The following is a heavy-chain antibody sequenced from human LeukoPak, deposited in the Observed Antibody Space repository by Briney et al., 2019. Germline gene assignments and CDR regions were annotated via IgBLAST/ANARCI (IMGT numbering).Heavy chain of an antibody. V-gene: IGHV3-23*01. CDR3: AKGALWFGD. CDR2: ISGSGGSS. J-gene: IGHJ5*02. CDR1: GFTFSSYA. Sequence: PGGSLRLSCAASGFTFSSYAVTWVRQAPGKGLEWVSGISGSGGSSYYAGSVKGRFTISRDNSKNTLYLQMNSLRAEDTAVYYCAKGALWFGDWGQGTLVTVSS.